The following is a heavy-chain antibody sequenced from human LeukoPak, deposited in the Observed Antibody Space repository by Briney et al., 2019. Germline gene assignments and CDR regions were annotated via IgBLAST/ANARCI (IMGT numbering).Heavy chain of an antibody. D-gene: IGHD5-12*01. CDR1: GGSFSGYY. Sequence: SETLSLACAVYGGSFSGYYCSWIRQPPGNGLEWIGEINHSGSTNYNPSLKSRVTISVDTSKIQFSLKLSSVTAADTAVHYCARGGRWRLRFLDYWGQGTLVTVSS. CDR3: ARGGRWRLRFLDY. V-gene: IGHV4-34*01. CDR2: INHSGST. J-gene: IGHJ4*02.